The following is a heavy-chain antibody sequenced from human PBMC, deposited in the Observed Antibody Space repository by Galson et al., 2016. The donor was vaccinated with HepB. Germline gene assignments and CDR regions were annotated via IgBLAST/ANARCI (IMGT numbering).Heavy chain of an antibody. J-gene: IGHJ3*01. D-gene: IGHD1-26*01. CDR2: INHSGST. V-gene: IGHV4-34*01. CDR3: ARGVNSFGSGSYIAFDV. Sequence: SETLSLSCGVYGGSFSGYYWSWIRQPPGKGLECIGEINHSGSTNYNPSLKSRVTLSAETSKNHFSLKLSSVTAADTAVYNCARGVNSFGSGSYIAFDVWGQGTMVTVSS. CDR1: GGSFSGYY.